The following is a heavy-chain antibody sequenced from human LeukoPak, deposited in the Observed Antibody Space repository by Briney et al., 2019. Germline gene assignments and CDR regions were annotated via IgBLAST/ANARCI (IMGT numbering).Heavy chain of an antibody. CDR3: ARQPQYCSSTSCYFLSSLDAFDI. J-gene: IGHJ3*02. CDR1: GGSISSSSYY. Sequence: KPSEILSLTCTVSGGSISSSSYYWGWIRQPPGKGLEWIGSIYYSGSTYYNPSLKSRVTISVDTSKNQFSLKLSSVTAADTAVYYCARQPQYCSSTSCYFLSSLDAFDIWGQGTMVTVSS. CDR2: IYYSGST. V-gene: IGHV4-39*01. D-gene: IGHD2-2*01.